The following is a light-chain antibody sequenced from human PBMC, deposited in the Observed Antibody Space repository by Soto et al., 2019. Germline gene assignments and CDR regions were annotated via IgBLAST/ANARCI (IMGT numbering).Light chain of an antibody. J-gene: IGKJ1*01. CDR3: KRFGTSPPWT. Sequence: EIGLTQSPGTLSLYPGERATLXCRASQSISSCYRAWYQQKPGKDPRLLXXGKSIRATGIQERLIGSGSGKDFTLNITRLEPEEFAVYYCKRFGTSPPWTFGQGTKV. CDR1: QSISSCY. CDR2: GKS. V-gene: IGKV3-20*01.